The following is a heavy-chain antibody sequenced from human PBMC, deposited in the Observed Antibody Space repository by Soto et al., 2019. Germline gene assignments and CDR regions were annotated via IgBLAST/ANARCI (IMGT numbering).Heavy chain of an antibody. J-gene: IGHJ5*02. Sequence: GGSLILSCAASGFTFSSYCMHWVRQAPGKGLEWVAVIWYDGSNKYYADSVKGRFTISRDNSKNTLYLQMNSLRAEDTAVYYCAPDGYSGSYSNWFDPWGQGTLVTVSS. CDR2: IWYDGSNK. V-gene: IGHV3-33*01. D-gene: IGHD1-26*01. CDR1: GFTFSSYC. CDR3: APDGYSGSYSNWFDP.